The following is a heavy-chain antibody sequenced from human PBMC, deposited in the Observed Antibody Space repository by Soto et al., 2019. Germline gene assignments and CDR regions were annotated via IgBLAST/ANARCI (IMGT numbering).Heavy chain of an antibody. CDR3: AKGSPPLQLWEAAFDY. D-gene: IGHD5-18*01. Sequence: GGSLRLSCAASGFTFSSYAMSWVRQAPGKGLEWVSAISGSGGSTYYADSVKGRFTISRDNSKNTLYLQMNSLRAEDTAVYYCAKGSPPLQLWEAAFDYWGQGTLVTVSS. J-gene: IGHJ4*02. CDR1: GFTFSSYA. CDR2: ISGSGGST. V-gene: IGHV3-23*01.